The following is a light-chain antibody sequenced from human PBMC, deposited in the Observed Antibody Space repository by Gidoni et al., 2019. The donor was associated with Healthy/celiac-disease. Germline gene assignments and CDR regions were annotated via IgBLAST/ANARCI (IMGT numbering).Light chain of an antibody. CDR3: RQALQTPYT. CDR1: QSLLHSNGYNH. V-gene: IGKV2-28*01. CDR2: LGA. J-gene: IGKJ2*01. Sequence: EIVMTQSPLPLPVTPGEPPSISRRSRQSLLHSNGYNHLDWYLQKPGQSPQLLIYLGANRASGVPDRLRGSGSGTDFTLKISRVEAEDVGVYYCRQALQTPYTFGQGTKLEIK.